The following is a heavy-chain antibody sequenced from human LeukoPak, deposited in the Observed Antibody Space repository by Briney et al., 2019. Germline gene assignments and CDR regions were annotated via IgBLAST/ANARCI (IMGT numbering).Heavy chain of an antibody. CDR2: ITPGGST. CDR1: GGSFSGYF. D-gene: IGHD6-19*01. CDR3: ARRGTASSGSYYFDH. V-gene: IGHV4-34*01. J-gene: IGHJ4*02. Sequence: SETLSLTCVVYGGSFSGYFWSWIRQPPGKGLEWIGEITPGGSTNYSPSLKSRVSISIDTSKKKLSLRLTSVTAADTAVYYCARRGTASSGSYYFDHWGQGTLVTVSS.